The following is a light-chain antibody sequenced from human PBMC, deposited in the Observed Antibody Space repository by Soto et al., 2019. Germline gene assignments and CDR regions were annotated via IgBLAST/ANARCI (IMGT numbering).Light chain of an antibody. CDR3: QQYNSYS. J-gene: IGKJ2*01. CDR1: QSISSW. CDR2: DAS. V-gene: IGKV1-5*01. Sequence: DIQMTQSPSTLSASVGDRVTITCRARQSISSWLAWYQQKPGKAPKLLIYDASSLESGVPSRFSGSGSGTEFTLTINSLQPDDFATYYCQQYNSYSFGQGTKLEIK.